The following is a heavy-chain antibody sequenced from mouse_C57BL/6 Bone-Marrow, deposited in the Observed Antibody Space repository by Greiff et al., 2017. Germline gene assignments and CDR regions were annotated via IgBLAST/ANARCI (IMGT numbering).Heavy chain of an antibody. CDR2: IDPSDSET. V-gene: IGHV1-52*01. CDR3: ARLRADYYGPFDY. J-gene: IGHJ2*01. D-gene: IGHD1-2*01. Sequence: VQLQQPGAELVRPGSSVKLSCKASGYTFTSYWMHWVKQRPIQGLEWIGNIDPSDSETHYNQKFKDKATLTVDKSSSTAYMQLSSLTSEDSAVYYCARLRADYYGPFDYWGQGTTLTVSS. CDR1: GYTFTSYW.